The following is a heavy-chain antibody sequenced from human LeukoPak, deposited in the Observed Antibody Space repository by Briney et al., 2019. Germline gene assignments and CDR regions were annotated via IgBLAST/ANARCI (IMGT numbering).Heavy chain of an antibody. Sequence: GRSLRLSCAASGFTFSSYGMHWVRQAPGKGLEWVSFIRHKAYGGTTEYAASVKGGFTISRDDSKSIAHLQMNSLKTEDTAVYYCTRDTGYYDSSGYYYTQPNDYWGQGTLVTVSS. J-gene: IGHJ4*02. CDR1: GFTFSSYG. V-gene: IGHV3-49*04. D-gene: IGHD3-22*01. CDR2: IRHKAYGGTT. CDR3: TRDTGYYDSSGYYYTQPNDY.